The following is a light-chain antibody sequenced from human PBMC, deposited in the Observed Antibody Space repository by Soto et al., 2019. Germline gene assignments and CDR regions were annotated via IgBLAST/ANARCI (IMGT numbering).Light chain of an antibody. CDR2: DVS. J-gene: IGLJ1*01. V-gene: IGLV2-14*01. CDR3: SSYTGSSTYV. Sequence: QAVVTQPASVSGSPGQSITISCTGTSSDVGGYNYVSWYQQHPGKAPKLMIYDVSNRPSGISNRFSGSKSGNTASLTISGLQAEDEADHYCSSYTGSSTYVFGTGTKLTVL. CDR1: SSDVGGYNY.